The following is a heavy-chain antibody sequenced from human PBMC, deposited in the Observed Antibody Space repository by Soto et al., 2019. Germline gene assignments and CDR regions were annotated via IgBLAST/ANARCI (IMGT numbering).Heavy chain of an antibody. V-gene: IGHV3-53*01. CDR2: TYSGGIT. D-gene: IGHD2-15*01. Sequence: PGGSLRLSGAACGFVVSETYISWVRQAPWRGPQWVSFTYSGGITYYADSVKGRFTISRDSSRNTLYLQMNSLRVEDTAVYYCARDCGGSSWYPALGALGQGTLVTVSS. J-gene: IGHJ5*02. CDR3: ARDCGGSSWYPALGA. CDR1: GFVVSETY.